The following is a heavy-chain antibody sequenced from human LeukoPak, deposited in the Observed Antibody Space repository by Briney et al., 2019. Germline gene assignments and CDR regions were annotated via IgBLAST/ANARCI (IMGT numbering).Heavy chain of an antibody. CDR1: GFTFGDYA. J-gene: IGHJ6*02. CDR2: IRSKAYGGAT. D-gene: IGHD6-19*01. CDR3: TRDLPAGIAVAGSYYYYGMDV. Sequence: GGSLRLSCTASGFTFGDYAMSWFRQAPGKGLEWVGFIRSKAYGGATEYAASVKGRFTISRDDSKSIAYLQMNSLKTEDTAVYYCTRDLPAGIAVAGSYYYYGMDVWGQGTTVTVSS. V-gene: IGHV3-49*03.